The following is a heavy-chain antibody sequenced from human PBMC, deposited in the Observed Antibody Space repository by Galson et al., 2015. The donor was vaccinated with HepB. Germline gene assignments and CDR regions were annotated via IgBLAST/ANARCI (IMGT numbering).Heavy chain of an antibody. V-gene: IGHV1-2*02. J-gene: IGHJ6*02. D-gene: IGHD6-13*01. CDR1: GYTFTGHY. Sequence: SCKASGYTFTGHYMHWVRQAPGQGLEWMGWINPNSGGTNYAQKFQGRVTMTRDTSISTAYMELSRLRSDDTAVYYCAKAQAAAGSGITNYYYGLDVWGQGTTVTVSS. CDR2: INPNSGGT. CDR3: AKAQAAAGSGITNYYYGLDV.